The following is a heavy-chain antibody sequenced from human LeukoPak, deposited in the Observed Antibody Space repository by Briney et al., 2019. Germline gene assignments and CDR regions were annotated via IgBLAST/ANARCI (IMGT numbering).Heavy chain of an antibody. V-gene: IGHV1-69*04. Sequence: ASVKVSCKASGGTFSSYAISWVRQAPGQGLEWMGRIIPILGIANYAQKFQGRVTITADKSTSTAYTELSSLRSEDTAVYYCAREAGYSSGWSGDAFDIWGQGTMVTVSS. CDR1: GGTFSSYA. J-gene: IGHJ3*02. CDR3: AREAGYSSGWSGDAFDI. D-gene: IGHD6-19*01. CDR2: IIPILGIA.